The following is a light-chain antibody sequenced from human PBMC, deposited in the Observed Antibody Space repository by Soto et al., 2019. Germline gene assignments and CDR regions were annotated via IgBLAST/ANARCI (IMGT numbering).Light chain of an antibody. CDR3: LQHNTYPYT. J-gene: IGKJ2*01. Sequence: DIQMTQSPFSLSASVGDRVTITCRASQDIRFLGWFQQKPGEAPKRLIYATSNLEGGDPSRFSGSGSGTEFTLTSSSLQPEDFANDFCLQHNTYPYTFGQGTKVDIK. CDR1: QDIRF. V-gene: IGKV1-17*01. CDR2: ATS.